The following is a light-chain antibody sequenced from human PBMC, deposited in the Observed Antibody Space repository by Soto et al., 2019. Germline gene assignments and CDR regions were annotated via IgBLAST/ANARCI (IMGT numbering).Light chain of an antibody. CDR1: QSVSSN. V-gene: IGKV3-15*01. Sequence: EIVMTQSPATLSVSPGERATLSCRASQSVSSNLAWYPQKPGQAPRLLIYGASTRATGIPARFSGGWSGNVFALPRRGLQSEDLEVYYCRPCNKWPFAFGSGTKVDFK. J-gene: IGKJ3*01. CDR3: RPCNKWPFA. CDR2: GAS.